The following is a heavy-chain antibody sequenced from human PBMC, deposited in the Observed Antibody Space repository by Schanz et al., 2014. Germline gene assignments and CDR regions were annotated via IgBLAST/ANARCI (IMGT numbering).Heavy chain of an antibody. V-gene: IGHV1-46*01. CDR3: AAHRQYTGYYDWFDP. CDR2: INPSGGST. Sequence: QVQLVQSGAEVKKPGASVKVSCKASGYTFTSYYMHWVRQAPGQGLEWMGIINPSGGSTSYAQKSQGRVTMSFDPSKTQFSLKLGSVTAADTAVYYCAAHRQYTGYYDWFDPWGQGTLVTVSS. J-gene: IGHJ5*02. D-gene: IGHD1-26*01. CDR1: GYTFTSYY.